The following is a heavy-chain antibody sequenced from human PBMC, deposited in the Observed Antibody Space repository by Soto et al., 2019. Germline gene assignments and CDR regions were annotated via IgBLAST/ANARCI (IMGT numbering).Heavy chain of an antibody. J-gene: IGHJ6*02. V-gene: IGHV4-30-4*01. CDR1: GGSVSSGDYY. CDR2: IYYSGST. D-gene: IGHD3-10*01. CDR3: ATDRRGVTPVDYYYYGMDV. Sequence: SETLSLTCTVSGGSVSSGDYYWSWIRQPPGKGLEWIGYIYYSGSTYYNPSLKSRVTISVDTSKNQFSLKLSSVTAADTAVYYCATDRRGVTPVDYYYYGMDVWGQGTTVTVSS.